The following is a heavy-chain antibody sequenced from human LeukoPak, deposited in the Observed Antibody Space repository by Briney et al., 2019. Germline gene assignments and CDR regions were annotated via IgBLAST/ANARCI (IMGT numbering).Heavy chain of an antibody. Sequence: ASVTVSCKASGYTFTSYDINWVRQATGQGLEWMGWMNPNSGNTGYAQKFQGRVTITRNTSISTAYMELSSLRSEDTAVYYCARAPGSSSWYYYYMDVWGKGTTVTVSS. V-gene: IGHV1-8*03. D-gene: IGHD6-6*01. CDR3: ARAPGSSSWYYYYMDV. CDR2: MNPNSGNT. J-gene: IGHJ6*03. CDR1: GYTFTSYD.